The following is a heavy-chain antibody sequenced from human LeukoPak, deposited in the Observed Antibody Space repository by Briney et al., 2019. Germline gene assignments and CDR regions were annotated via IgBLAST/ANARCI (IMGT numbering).Heavy chain of an antibody. D-gene: IGHD3-10*02. CDR2: INHSGST. CDR1: GGSFSGYY. V-gene: IGHV4-34*01. J-gene: IGHJ3*02. CDR3: ARNPTSKTMSRDSFDI. Sequence: SETLSLTCAVYGGSFSGYYWSWIRQPPGKGLEWIGEINHSGSTNYNPSLKSRVTISVDTPKNQFSLRLTSVTAADTAVYYCARNPTSKTMSRDSFDIWGQGTFVTVSS.